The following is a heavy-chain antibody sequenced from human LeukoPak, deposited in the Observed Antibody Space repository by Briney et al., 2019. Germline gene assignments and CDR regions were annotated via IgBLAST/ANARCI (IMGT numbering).Heavy chain of an antibody. CDR2: ISSSSSTI. J-gene: IGHJ4*02. CDR3: AKSGVEYYFDY. V-gene: IGHV3-48*01. CDR1: GFTFSSYS. D-gene: IGHD3-10*01. Sequence: PGGSLRLSCAASGFTFSSYSMNWVRQAPGKGLEWVSYISSSSSTIYYADSVKGRFTISRDNAKNSQYLQMNSLRAEDTAVYYCAKSGVEYYFDYWGQGTLVTVSS.